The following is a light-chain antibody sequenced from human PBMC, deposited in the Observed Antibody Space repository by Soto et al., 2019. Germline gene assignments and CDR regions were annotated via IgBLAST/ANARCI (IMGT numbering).Light chain of an antibody. Sequence: QSALTQPASVSGSPGQSINLSCTGTSSDVGGYNYVSWYQQYLGKAPKLMIYEVSNRPSGVSNRFSGSKSGNTASLTISGLQAEDEADFYCSSYTSNNTWVFGGGTKLTVL. J-gene: IGLJ3*02. V-gene: IGLV2-14*01. CDR2: EVS. CDR3: SSYTSNNTWV. CDR1: SSDVGGYNY.